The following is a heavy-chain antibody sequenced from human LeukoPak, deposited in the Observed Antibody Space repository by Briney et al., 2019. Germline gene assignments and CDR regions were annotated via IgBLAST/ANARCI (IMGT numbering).Heavy chain of an antibody. V-gene: IGHV3-23*01. CDR2: ISGSGGST. CDR1: GFTFSSYG. D-gene: IGHD6-13*01. Sequence: PGGSLRLSCAASGFTFSSYGMSWVRQAPGKGLECISAISGSGGSTYYADSVKGRFTISRDNSKNTLYLQMSSLRAEDTAVYYCAGSSSWRLIDYWGQGTVVTVSS. CDR3: AGSSSWRLIDY. J-gene: IGHJ4*02.